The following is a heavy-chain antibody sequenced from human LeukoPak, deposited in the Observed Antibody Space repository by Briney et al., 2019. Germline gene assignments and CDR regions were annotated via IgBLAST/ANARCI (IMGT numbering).Heavy chain of an antibody. D-gene: IGHD6-13*01. CDR3: ARDRQQLVRRRYWFDP. V-gene: IGHV1-2*02. J-gene: IGHJ5*02. CDR1: GYTLTGYY. CDR2: INPNSGGT. Sequence: VKVSCKASGYTLTGYYMHWVRQAPGQGLEWMGWINPNSGGTNYAQKFQGRVTMTRDTSISTAYMELSRLRSDDTAVYYCARDRQQLVRRRYWFDPWGQGTLVTVSS.